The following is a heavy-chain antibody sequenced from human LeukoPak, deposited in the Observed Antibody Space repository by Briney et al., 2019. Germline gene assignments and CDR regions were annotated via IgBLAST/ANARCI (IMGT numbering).Heavy chain of an antibody. CDR1: GFTFSSYA. Sequence: GGSLRLSCAASGFTFSSYAMSWVRQAPGKGLEWVSVISGRGGNTYSADSVKGRFTISRDNSKNTLFLQMNSLRAEDTAVYYCARGIGGADHWGQGTLVTVSS. J-gene: IGHJ4*02. CDR2: ISGRGGNT. CDR3: ARGIGGADH. D-gene: IGHD2-21*01. V-gene: IGHV3-23*01.